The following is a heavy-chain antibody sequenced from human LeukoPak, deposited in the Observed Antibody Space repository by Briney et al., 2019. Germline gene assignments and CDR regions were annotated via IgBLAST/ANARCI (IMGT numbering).Heavy chain of an antibody. J-gene: IGHJ4*02. CDR3: AKGYYYDSSGYYGY. Sequence: GGSLRLSCAASGFTFSSYAMSWVRQARGKGLEWVSAISGSGGSTYYADSVKGRFTISRDNSKNTLYLQMNSLRAEDTAVYYCAKGYYYDSSGYYGYWGQGTLVTVSS. V-gene: IGHV3-23*01. CDR1: GFTFSSYA. D-gene: IGHD3-22*01. CDR2: ISGSGGST.